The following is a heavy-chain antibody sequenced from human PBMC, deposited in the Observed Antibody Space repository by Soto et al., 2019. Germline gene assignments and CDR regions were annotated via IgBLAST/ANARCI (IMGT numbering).Heavy chain of an antibody. CDR3: AHKGGRGAAMDV. D-gene: IGHD2-15*01. CDR1: GLSVSTSGVG. J-gene: IGHJ6*02. CDR2: IYWDDDK. Sequence: QITLKESGPTLVKPTQTLTLTCAFSGLSVSTSGVGVAWIRQPPGEALEWLALIYWDDDKRYSPFLQSRVTITKDTSKNQVVLTMTNMDPVDTATYYCAHKGGRGAAMDVWGQGTTVTVSS. V-gene: IGHV2-5*02.